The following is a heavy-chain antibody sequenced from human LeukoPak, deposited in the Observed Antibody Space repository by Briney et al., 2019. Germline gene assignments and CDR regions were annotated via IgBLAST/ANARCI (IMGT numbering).Heavy chain of an antibody. CDR1: GGSFSGYY. CDR3: ARRRITIFGVVIIWDWFDP. V-gene: IGHV4-34*01. D-gene: IGHD3-3*01. Sequence: SETLSLTCAVYGGSFSGYYWSWIRQPPGKGLEWIGEINHSGSTNYNPSLKSRVTISVDTSKNQFSLKLSSVTAADTAVYYCARRRITIFGVVIIWDWFDPWGQGTLVTVSP. J-gene: IGHJ5*02. CDR2: INHSGST.